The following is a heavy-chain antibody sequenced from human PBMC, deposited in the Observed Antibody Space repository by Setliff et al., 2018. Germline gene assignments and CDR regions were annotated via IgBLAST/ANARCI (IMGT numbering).Heavy chain of an antibody. D-gene: IGHD6-13*01. CDR1: GFTFSTYA. V-gene: IGHV3-30*14. J-gene: IGHJ5*02. CDR3: ARGRGSSWSGIVNWFDP. Sequence: GGSLRLSCAASGFTFSTYAMHWVRQAPGKGLEWVAVISYDGSNKYYADSVKGRFTISRDNSKNTLYLQMGSLRAEDMAVYYCARGRGSSWSGIVNWFDPWGQGTLVTVSS. CDR2: ISYDGSNK.